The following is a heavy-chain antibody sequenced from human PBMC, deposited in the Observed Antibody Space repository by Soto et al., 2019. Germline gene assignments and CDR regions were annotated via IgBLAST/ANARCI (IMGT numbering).Heavy chain of an antibody. CDR1: GYSFTSYW. CDR2: IDPSDSYT. V-gene: IGHV5-10-1*01. CDR3: ASSFYDRRGHSLGMDV. Sequence: GESLKISCKGSGYSFTSYWISWVRQMPGKGLEWMGRIDPSDSYTNYSPSFQGHVTISADKSISTAYLQWSSLKASDTAMYYCASSFYDRRGHSLGMDVCGQGTTVIVSS. J-gene: IGHJ6*02. D-gene: IGHD3-22*01.